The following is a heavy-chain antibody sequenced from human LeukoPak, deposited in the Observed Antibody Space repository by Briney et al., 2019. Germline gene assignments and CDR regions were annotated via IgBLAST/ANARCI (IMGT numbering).Heavy chain of an antibody. CDR1: EYTFIGYY. CDR2: INPRSGGR. D-gene: IGHD1-14*01. V-gene: IGHV1-2*02. CDR3: ERDITDGWLDP. Sequence: ASVKVSCKASEYTFIGYYIHWVRQAPGQGLEWMGWINPRSGGRNYAQKFQGRVSLTRDTSIKTAYMELSRLTFDDTAVYYCERDITDGWLDPWGQGTLVTVSS. J-gene: IGHJ5*02.